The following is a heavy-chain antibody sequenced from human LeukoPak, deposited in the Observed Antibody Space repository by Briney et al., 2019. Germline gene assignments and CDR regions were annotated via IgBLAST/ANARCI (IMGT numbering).Heavy chain of an antibody. CDR1: GYTFSSYY. CDR2: INPSGGIT. V-gene: IGHV1-46*01. CDR3: ASRAIAAAATFNY. D-gene: IGHD6-13*01. J-gene: IGHJ4*02. Sequence: ATVKVSCKASGYTFSSYYIHWVRQAPGQGLEWMGIINPSGGITTYAQKFEGRVTMTRDTSTSTVDMKLSRLRSEDTAVYYCASRAIAAAATFNYWGQGTLVTVSS.